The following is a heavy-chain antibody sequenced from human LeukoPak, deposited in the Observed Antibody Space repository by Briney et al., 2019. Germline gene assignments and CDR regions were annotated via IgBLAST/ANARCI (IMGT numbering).Heavy chain of an antibody. J-gene: IGHJ4*02. CDR3: ARDGYDILTGYCPFDY. CDR1: GGSISSYY. V-gene: IGHV4-59*01. D-gene: IGHD3-9*01. Sequence: SETLSLTCTVSGGSISSYYWSWIRQPPGKGPEWIGYIHYSGSTNYNPSLKSRVTISVDTSKNQFSLKLSSVTAADTAVYYCARDGYDILTGYCPFDYWGQGTLVTVSS. CDR2: IHYSGST.